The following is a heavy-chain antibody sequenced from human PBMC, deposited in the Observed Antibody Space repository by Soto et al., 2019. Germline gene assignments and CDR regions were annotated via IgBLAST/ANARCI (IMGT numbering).Heavy chain of an antibody. Sequence: TLSLTCTLSGCSFNSAGYHWNWIRQSPEKGLERIGYIYYSGGTYYNPSLKSRLLISVDPSKNQFSLTLSSVTAADTAVYYCVVSSGYSNYFFDAWGPGTLVTVSS. D-gene: IGHD3-22*01. V-gene: IGHV4-30-4*01. CDR1: GCSFNSAGYH. CDR2: IYYSGGT. CDR3: VVSSGYSNYFFDA. J-gene: IGHJ4*02.